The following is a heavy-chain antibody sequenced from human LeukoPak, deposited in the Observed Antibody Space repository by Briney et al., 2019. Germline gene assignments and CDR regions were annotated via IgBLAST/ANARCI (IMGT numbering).Heavy chain of an antibody. D-gene: IGHD3-10*01. J-gene: IGHJ4*02. Sequence: GSLRLSCAASGFTFHDYAMHWVRQAPGKGLEWVSLISGDGGNTYYADSVKGRFTISRDNSKNSLYLQMNSLRTEDTAFYFCAKASSGSSSRPIDYWGQGNLATVSS. CDR3: AKASSGSSSRPIDY. CDR2: ISGDGGNT. V-gene: IGHV3-43*02. CDR1: GFTFHDYA.